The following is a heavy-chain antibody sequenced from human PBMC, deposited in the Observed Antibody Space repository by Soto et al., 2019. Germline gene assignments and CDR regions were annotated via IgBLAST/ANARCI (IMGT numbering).Heavy chain of an antibody. CDR3: AKGRYYFWSPYYFDS. D-gene: IGHD3-3*01. Sequence: EVQLVESGGRLVQPGRSLRLSCVGTGLNFDDFAMHWVRQAPGKGLEWVSGITWDSRVLAYADSVKGRFTISRDNARNSLYLQMDRLRDEDTVLYYCAKGRYYFWSPYYFDSWGQGTLVTVSS. CDR1: GLNFDDFA. J-gene: IGHJ4*02. CDR2: ITWDSRVL. V-gene: IGHV3-9*01.